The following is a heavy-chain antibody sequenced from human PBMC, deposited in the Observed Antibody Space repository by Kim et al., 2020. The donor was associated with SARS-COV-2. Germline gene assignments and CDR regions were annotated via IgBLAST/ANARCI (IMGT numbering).Heavy chain of an antibody. Sequence: GGSLRLSCAASGFTFSGSGLHWVRQASGKGLEWVGRIRSKPNSYATAYAASVKGRFTISRDDSKNTAYLQMNSLKTEDTAVYYCVLPYGDYDAFDIWGQGTMVTVSS. CDR3: VLPYGDYDAFDI. D-gene: IGHD4-17*01. CDR2: IRSKPNSYAT. CDR1: GFTFSGSG. V-gene: IGHV3-73*01. J-gene: IGHJ3*02.